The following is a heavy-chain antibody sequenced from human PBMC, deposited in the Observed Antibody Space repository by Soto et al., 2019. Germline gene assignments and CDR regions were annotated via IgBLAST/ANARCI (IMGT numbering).Heavy chain of an antibody. D-gene: IGHD2-15*01. V-gene: IGHV3-23*01. J-gene: IGHJ4*02. CDR3: AKGQGWSYYYDS. CDR1: GFTFSSYA. CDR2: IGGSGGT. Sequence: EVQLLESGGGLVQPGGSLRLSCAASGFTFSSYAMSWVRLAPGKGLEWFSSIGGSGGTYYADSVKGRFTISRDNSKNILYLHLNSLTAEDTAMYYCAKGQGWSYYYDSWGQGTLVTVSS.